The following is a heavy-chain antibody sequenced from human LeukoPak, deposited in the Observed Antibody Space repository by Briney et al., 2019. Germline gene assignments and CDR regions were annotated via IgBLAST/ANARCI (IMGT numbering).Heavy chain of an antibody. D-gene: IGHD6-13*01. V-gene: IGHV1-2*06. Sequence: ASVKVSCKASGYTFTGYHIHWVRQAPGQGLEWMGQINPYSGDTNFAQKIQGRVTMARDTSITTAYMDLSSLTPDDTAVYFCARDQGSLTRSWYTGYWGQGTQVTVSS. CDR1: GYTFTGYH. J-gene: IGHJ4*02. CDR3: ARDQGSLTRSWYTGY. CDR2: INPYSGDT.